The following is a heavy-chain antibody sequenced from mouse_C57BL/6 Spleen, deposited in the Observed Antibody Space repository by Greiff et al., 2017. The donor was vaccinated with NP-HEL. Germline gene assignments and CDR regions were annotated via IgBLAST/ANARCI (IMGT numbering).Heavy chain of an antibody. J-gene: IGHJ3*01. CDR1: GYAFSSSW. CDR2: IYPGDGDT. D-gene: IGHD3-2*02. V-gene: IGHV1-82*01. CDR3: GRADSSGPWFAY. Sequence: QVHVKQSGPELVKPGASVKISCKASGYAFSSSWMNWVKQRPGKGLEWIGRIYPGDGDTNYNGKFKGKATLTADKSSSTAYMQLSSLTSEDSAVYFCGRADSSGPWFAYWGQGTLVTVSA.